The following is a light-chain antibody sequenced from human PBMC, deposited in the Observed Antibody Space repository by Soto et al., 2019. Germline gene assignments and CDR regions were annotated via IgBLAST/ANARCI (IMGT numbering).Light chain of an antibody. CDR1: SSNIGAGYE. J-gene: IGLJ1*01. V-gene: IGLV1-40*01. CDR3: QSYDSSLSGYV. Sequence: QSVLTQPHSVSEAPRQRVTISCTGRSSNIGAGYEAHWYQQVPGTAPKLLIYENNNRPSGVPDRFSGSKSGTSASLASTGLQAEDEAEYYCQSYDSSLSGYVFGTGTKLTVL. CDR2: ENN.